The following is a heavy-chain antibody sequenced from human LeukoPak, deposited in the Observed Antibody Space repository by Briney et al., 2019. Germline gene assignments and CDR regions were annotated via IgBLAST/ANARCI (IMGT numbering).Heavy chain of an antibody. Sequence: ASVTVSCKASGYTFTGYYMHWVRQAPGQGLEWMGWINPNSGGTNYAQKFQGRVTMTRDTSISTAYMELSRLRSDDTAVYYCAPITMIVHADAFDIWGQGTMVTVSS. CDR1: GYTFTGYY. CDR2: INPNSGGT. D-gene: IGHD3-22*01. CDR3: APITMIVHADAFDI. J-gene: IGHJ3*02. V-gene: IGHV1-2*02.